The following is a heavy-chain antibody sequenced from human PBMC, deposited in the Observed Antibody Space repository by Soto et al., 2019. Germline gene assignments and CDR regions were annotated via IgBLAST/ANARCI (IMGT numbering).Heavy chain of an antibody. Sequence: EVQLVESGGGLVKPGGSLRLSCAASGFTFSSYSMNWVRQAPGKGLEWVSSISSSSNYIYYADSLKGRFTISRDNAKNSLYLQMNSLRADDTAVYYCAREGDSASLDYWGQGSLVTVSS. CDR1: GFTFSSYS. J-gene: IGHJ4*02. V-gene: IGHV3-21*01. CDR2: ISSSSNYI. D-gene: IGHD3-16*01. CDR3: AREGDSASLDY.